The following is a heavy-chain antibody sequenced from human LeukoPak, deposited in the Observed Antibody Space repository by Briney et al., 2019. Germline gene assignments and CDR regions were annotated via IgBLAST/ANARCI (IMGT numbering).Heavy chain of an antibody. CDR2: IYYSGST. CDR3: ARDYGDYGYYFDY. CDR1: GGSISSYY. Sequence: SETLSLTCTVSGGSISSYYWSWTRQPPGKGLEWIGYIYYSGSTNYNPSLKSRVTISVDTSKNQFSLKLSSVTAADTAVYYCARDYGDYGYYFDYWGQGTLVTVSS. J-gene: IGHJ4*02. D-gene: IGHD4-17*01. V-gene: IGHV4-59*01.